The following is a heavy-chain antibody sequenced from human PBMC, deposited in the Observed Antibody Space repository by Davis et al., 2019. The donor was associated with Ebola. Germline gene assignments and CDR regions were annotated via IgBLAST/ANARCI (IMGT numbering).Heavy chain of an antibody. V-gene: IGHV1-8*01. Sequence: ASVKVSCKTSGYTFTNYDINWVRQATGQGLEWMGWLNPNSGNTDSTHKFQGRLTMTKNISIGTAYMELSTLTSEDTAVYYCARRVYSSSGFDSWGQGTLVTVSS. CDR2: LNPNSGNT. CDR1: GYTFTNYD. J-gene: IGHJ4*02. CDR3: ARRVYSSSGFDS. D-gene: IGHD2-8*01.